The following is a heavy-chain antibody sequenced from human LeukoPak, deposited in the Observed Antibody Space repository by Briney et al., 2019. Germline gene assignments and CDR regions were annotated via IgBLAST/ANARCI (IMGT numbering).Heavy chain of an antibody. D-gene: IGHD5-12*01. CDR2: INWNGGST. CDR1: GFTFDDYG. J-gene: IGHJ4*02. Sequence: GGSLRPSCAASGFTFDDYGMSWVRQAPGKGLEGVSGINWNGGSTGYADSVKGRFSISRDNAKNSLYLQMNSLRAEDTALYYCARASYSGYDSGYWGQGTLVTVSA. CDR3: ARASYSGYDSGY. V-gene: IGHV3-20*04.